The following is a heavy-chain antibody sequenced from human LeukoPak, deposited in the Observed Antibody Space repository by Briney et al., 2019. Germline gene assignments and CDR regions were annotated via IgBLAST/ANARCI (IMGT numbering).Heavy chain of an antibody. CDR1: GGTFSSYP. Sequence: ASVKVSYKASGGTFSSYPTSWVRQAPGQGLEWMGGIIPIFGTTNYAQKFQGRVTITTDEFTSTAYMELSSLRSEDTAVYYCARGRLRYSSSFRDAFDIWGQGTMVSVSS. V-gene: IGHV1-69*05. D-gene: IGHD6-6*01. CDR3: ARGRLRYSSSFRDAFDI. J-gene: IGHJ3*02. CDR2: IIPIFGTT.